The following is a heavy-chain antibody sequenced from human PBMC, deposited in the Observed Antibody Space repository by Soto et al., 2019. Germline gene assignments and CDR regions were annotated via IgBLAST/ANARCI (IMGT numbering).Heavy chain of an antibody. J-gene: IGHJ6*03. CDR3: ARERTFGDNKHNYMDV. D-gene: IGHD3-10*01. Sequence: QVQLVESGGGVVQPGRSLRLSCAASEFTFSRHGMHWVRQAPGKGLQWVGVIWSDGSNEVYADSVKGRFIISRDNPKNILYLKMNSLRAEDTAVYYCARERTFGDNKHNYMDVWGTGITVTVSS. CDR1: EFTFSRHG. CDR2: IWSDGSNE. V-gene: IGHV3-33*01.